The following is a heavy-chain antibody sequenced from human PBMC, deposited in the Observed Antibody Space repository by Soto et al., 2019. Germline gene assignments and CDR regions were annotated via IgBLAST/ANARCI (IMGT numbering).Heavy chain of an antibody. D-gene: IGHD3-10*01. V-gene: IGHV4-59*08. J-gene: IGHJ5*02. CDR3: ARLRYYDGSQGFDP. Sequence: QVQLQESGPGLVKPSETLSLTCTVSGGSISSYYWSWIRQPPGKGLEWIGYIYYSGSTNYNPSLKRRVTISVDTSKNQFSLKLSSVTAADPAVYYCARLRYYDGSQGFDPWGQGTLVTVSS. CDR1: GGSISSYY. CDR2: IYYSGST.